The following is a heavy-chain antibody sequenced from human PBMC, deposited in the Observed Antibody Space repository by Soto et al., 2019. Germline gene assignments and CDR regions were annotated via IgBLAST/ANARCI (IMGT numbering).Heavy chain of an antibody. D-gene: IGHD2-15*01. Sequence: QLQLQESGPGLVKPSETLSLTYTVSGGSISSSSYYWGWIRQPPGKGLEWIGSIYYSASTYYNPSLKSRVTISVDTSKNQFSLKLSSVTAADTAVYYCARHTPAISISDHWGQGTLVTVSS. CDR3: ARHTPAISISDH. J-gene: IGHJ4*02. CDR2: IYYSAST. CDR1: GGSISSSSYY. V-gene: IGHV4-39*01.